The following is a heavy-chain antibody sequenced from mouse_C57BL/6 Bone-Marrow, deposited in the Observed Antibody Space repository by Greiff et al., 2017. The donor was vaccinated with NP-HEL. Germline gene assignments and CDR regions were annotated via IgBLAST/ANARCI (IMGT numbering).Heavy chain of an antibody. CDR2: INPNNGGT. Sequence: EVQLQQSGPELVKPGASVKISCKASGYTFTDYYMNWVKQSHGKSLEWIGDINPNNGGTSYNQKFKGKATLTVDKSSSTAYMELRSLTSEDSAVYYCARSYDLAWYFDVWGTGTTVTVSS. J-gene: IGHJ1*03. CDR1: GYTFTDYY. V-gene: IGHV1-26*01. D-gene: IGHD2-4*01. CDR3: ARSYDLAWYFDV.